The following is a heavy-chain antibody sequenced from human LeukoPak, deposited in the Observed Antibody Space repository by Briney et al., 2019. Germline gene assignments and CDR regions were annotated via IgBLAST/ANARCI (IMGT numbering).Heavy chain of an antibody. CDR3: ARRFMVRGVINAFDI. CDR1: GGSFSGYY. D-gene: IGHD3-10*01. Sequence: PSETLSLTCAVYGGSFSGYYWSWIRQPPGKGLEWIGEINHSGSTNYNPSLKSRVTISVDTSKNQFSLKLSSVTAADTAVYYCARRFMVRGVINAFDIWGQGTMVTVSS. J-gene: IGHJ3*02. CDR2: INHSGST. V-gene: IGHV4-34*01.